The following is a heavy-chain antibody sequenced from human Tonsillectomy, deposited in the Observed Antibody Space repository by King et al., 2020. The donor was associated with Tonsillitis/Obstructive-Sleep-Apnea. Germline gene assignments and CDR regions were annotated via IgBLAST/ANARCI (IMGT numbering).Heavy chain of an antibody. V-gene: IGHV4-34*01. J-gene: IGHJ4*02. CDR3: AREIALNQFDY. Sequence: VQLQQWGAGLLKPSETLSLPCAVYDGSFSGYYWSWIRQPPGKGLEWIGEIDHSGSTNYNPSLKSRVSISVDTSKNQFSLTLRSVTAADTAVYFCAREIALNQFDYWGQGTLVTVSS. D-gene: IGHD2-21*01. CDR2: IDHSGST. CDR1: DGSFSGYY.